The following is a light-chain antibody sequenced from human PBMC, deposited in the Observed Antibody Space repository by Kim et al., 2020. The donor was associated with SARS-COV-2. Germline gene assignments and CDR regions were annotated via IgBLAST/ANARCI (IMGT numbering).Light chain of an antibody. CDR1: QGISSC. CDR2: AAS. J-gene: IGKJ4*01. Sequence: DIQLTQSPSSVSASVGDRVTITCRASQGISSCLAWYQQKPGKAPKLLIYAASTLQSGVPSRFSGSGSGTDFTLTISSLQPEDFATYYCQQDNNCHLLTFGGGTKVDIK. V-gene: IGKV1-12*01. CDR3: QQDNNCHLLT.